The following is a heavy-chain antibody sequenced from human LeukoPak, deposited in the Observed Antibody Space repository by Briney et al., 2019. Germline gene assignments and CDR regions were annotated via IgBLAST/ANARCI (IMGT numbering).Heavy chain of an antibody. D-gene: IGHD5-24*01. CDR3: ASFMASYYYMDV. CDR2: IYYSGST. Sequence: PSETLSLTCTVSGGSISSYYWTWIRQPPGKGLEWIGYIYYSGSTDYNPSLKSRVTILVDTSKNQFSLKLTSVTAADTAVYYCASFMASYYYMDVWGKGTTITASS. V-gene: IGHV4-59*01. CDR1: GGSISSYY. J-gene: IGHJ6*03.